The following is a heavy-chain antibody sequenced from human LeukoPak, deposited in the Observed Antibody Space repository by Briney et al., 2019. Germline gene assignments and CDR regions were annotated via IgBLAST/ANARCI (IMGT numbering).Heavy chain of an antibody. J-gene: IGHJ5*02. D-gene: IGHD3-10*02. CDR2: IFYSGST. V-gene: IGHV4-39*01. CDR1: GGSISSRSYY. Sequence: SETLSLTCTVSGGSISSRSYYWGWLRQPPGKGLEWIASIFYSGSTYHNPSLKSRVTISVDTSKSQFSLKLSSVTAADTAVYFCARHPLKAYVSDWFDPWGQGTLVTVSS. CDR3: ARHPLKAYVSDWFDP.